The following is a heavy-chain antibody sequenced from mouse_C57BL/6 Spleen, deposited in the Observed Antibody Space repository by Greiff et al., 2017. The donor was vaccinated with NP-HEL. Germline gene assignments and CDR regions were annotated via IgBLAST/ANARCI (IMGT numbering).Heavy chain of an antibody. CDR2: ISYDGSN. D-gene: IGHD2-2*01. J-gene: IGHJ4*01. Sequence: EVKLQESGPGLVKPSQSLSLTCSVTGYSITSGYYWNWIRQFPGNKLEWMGYISYDGSNNYNPSLKNRISITRDTSKNQFFLKLNSVTTEDTATYYCARDEDGYDDYAMDYWGQGTSVTVSS. CDR1: GYSITSGYY. CDR3: ARDEDGYDDYAMDY. V-gene: IGHV3-6*01.